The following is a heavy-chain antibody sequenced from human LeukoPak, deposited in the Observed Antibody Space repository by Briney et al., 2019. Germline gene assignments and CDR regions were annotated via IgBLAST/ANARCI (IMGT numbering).Heavy chain of an antibody. V-gene: IGHV3-7*01. J-gene: IGHJ3*02. CDR1: GFTFSHYY. CDR2: IKQDGSEE. Sequence: GGSLRLSCAASGFTFSHYYMRWVRQAPGKGLEWVANIKQDGSEEYYVDSVKGRFTISRDNAKNSLYLQMNSLRAEDTAVYYCARGSSNAFDIWGQGTMVTVSS. D-gene: IGHD4-11*01. CDR3: ARGSSNAFDI.